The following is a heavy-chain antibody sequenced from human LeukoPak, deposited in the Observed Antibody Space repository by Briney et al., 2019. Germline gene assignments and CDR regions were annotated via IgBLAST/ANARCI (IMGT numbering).Heavy chain of an antibody. CDR3: PKGLYYYDSSDAFDI. Sequence: GSLRLSCAASGFTFSSYAMSWVRQAPGKGLEWVSAISGSGGSTYYADSVKGRFTISRDNSKNTLYLQLNSLRVGDTAVYYCPKGLYYYDSSDAFDIWGQGTMVTVSS. CDR2: ISGSGGST. CDR1: GFTFSSYA. D-gene: IGHD3-22*01. J-gene: IGHJ3*02. V-gene: IGHV3-23*01.